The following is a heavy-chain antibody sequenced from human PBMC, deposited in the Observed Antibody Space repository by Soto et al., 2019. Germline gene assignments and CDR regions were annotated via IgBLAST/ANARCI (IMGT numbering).Heavy chain of an antibody. Sequence: LRLSCAASGFTVSSNYMSWVRQAPGKGLEWVSVIYSGGSTYYADSVKGRFTISRDNSKNTLYLQMNSLRAEDTAVYYCARVEIDFRPGYFFDYWGQGTLVTVSS. J-gene: IGHJ4*02. CDR2: IYSGGST. CDR1: GFTVSSNY. V-gene: IGHV3-53*01. CDR3: ARVEIDFRPGYFFDY. D-gene: IGHD3-22*01.